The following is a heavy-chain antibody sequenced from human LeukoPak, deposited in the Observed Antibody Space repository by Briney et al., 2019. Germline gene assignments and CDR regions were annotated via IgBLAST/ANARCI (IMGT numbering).Heavy chain of an antibody. CDR1: GFTFDDYA. V-gene: IGHV3-9*01. D-gene: IGHD2-2*01. J-gene: IGHJ4*02. CDR2: ISWNSGSI. Sequence: GGSLRPSCAASGFTFDDYAMHWVRQAPGKGLEWVSGISWNSGSIGYADSVKGRFTISRDNAKNSLYLQMNSLRAEDTALYYCAKASVVVPPFFDYWGQGTLVTVSS. CDR3: AKASVVVPPFFDY.